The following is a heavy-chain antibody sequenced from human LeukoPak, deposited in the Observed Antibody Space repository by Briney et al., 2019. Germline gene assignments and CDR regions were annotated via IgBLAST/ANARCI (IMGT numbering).Heavy chain of an antibody. CDR1: GGSISSSSYY. J-gene: IGHJ5*02. CDR3: ARHSTPGSGELLYPSFDP. D-gene: IGHD3-10*01. V-gene: IGHV4-39*01. Sequence: SETLSLTCTVSGGSISSSSYYWGWIRQPPGKGLEWIGSIFYSGSTYYNPSLKSRVTISVDTSKNQFSLKLNSVTAADTAEYYCARHSTPGSGELLYPSFDPWGQGTLVTVSS. CDR2: IFYSGST.